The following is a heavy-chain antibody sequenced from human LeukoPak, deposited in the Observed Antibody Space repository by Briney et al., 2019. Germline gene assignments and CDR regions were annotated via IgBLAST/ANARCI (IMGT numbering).Heavy chain of an antibody. J-gene: IGHJ3*02. CDR2: IYYSGNT. D-gene: IGHD3-22*01. CDR3: ARAGAYHESSGYYYDAVAFDI. Sequence: NPSESLSLTCTVSGGSISSFYWSWIRQPPGKGLEWIGYIYYSGNTNYNPSLKSRVTISVDTSKNQFSLMLSSVTAADTAVYYCARAGAYHESSGYYYDAVAFDIWGQGTMVTVSS. V-gene: IGHV4-59*01. CDR1: GGSISSFY.